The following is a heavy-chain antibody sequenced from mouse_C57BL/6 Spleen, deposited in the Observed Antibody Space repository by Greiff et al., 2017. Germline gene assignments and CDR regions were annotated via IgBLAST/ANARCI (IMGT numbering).Heavy chain of an antibody. CDR3: ARQGSSFYYAMDY. D-gene: IGHD1-1*01. J-gene: IGHJ4*01. CDR2: ISSGSSTI. Sequence: EVKLMESGGGLVKPGGSLQLSCAASGFTFSDYGMHWVRQAPEKGLEWVAYISSGSSTIYYADTVKGRFIISRDNAKNTLFLQMTSLRSEDTAMYYCARQGSSFYYAMDYWGQGTSVTVSS. CDR1: GFTFSDYG. V-gene: IGHV5-17*01.